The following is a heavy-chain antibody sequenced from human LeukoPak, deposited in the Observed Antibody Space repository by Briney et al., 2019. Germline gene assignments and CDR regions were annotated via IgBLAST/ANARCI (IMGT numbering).Heavy chain of an antibody. D-gene: IGHD6-19*01. Sequence: PGGSLRLSCAASGFTFSSYWMSWVRQAPGKGLEWVANIKQDGSEKYYVDSVKGRFTISRDNAKNSLYLQMNSLRAEDTAVYYCAKVDSSGSNCFDFWGQGTLVTVSS. V-gene: IGHV3-7*01. CDR3: AKVDSSGSNCFDF. J-gene: IGHJ4*02. CDR1: GFTFSSYW. CDR2: IKQDGSEK.